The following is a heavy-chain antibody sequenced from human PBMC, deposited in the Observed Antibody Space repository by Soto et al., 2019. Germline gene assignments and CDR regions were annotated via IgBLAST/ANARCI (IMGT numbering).Heavy chain of an antibody. Sequence: SLRLSCAASGFTFSYYPIHWVRQAPGKGLEWVALISYDGSTEFYADSVKGRFTISRDNSKNTLYLQMNSLRGEDTALYFCARDGSAHCSGDTCYSGPDFWGQGTLVTVSS. V-gene: IGHV3-30-3*01. CDR2: ISYDGSTE. J-gene: IGHJ4*02. CDR3: ARDGSAHCSGDTCYSGPDF. D-gene: IGHD2-15*01. CDR1: GFTFSYYP.